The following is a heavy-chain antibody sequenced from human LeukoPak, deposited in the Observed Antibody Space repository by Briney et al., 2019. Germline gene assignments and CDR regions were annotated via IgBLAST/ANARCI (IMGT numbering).Heavy chain of an antibody. D-gene: IGHD3-10*01. V-gene: IGHV4-34*01. Sequence: SQTLSLTCSVYGGSFGGYYWSWIRQPPGKGLEWIGEINHSGSTNYNPSLKSRVTISVDTSKNQFSLKLSSVTAADTAVYYCARGRKDRRITMVRGGRSVWFDPWGQGTLVTVSS. J-gene: IGHJ5*02. CDR2: INHSGST. CDR3: ARGRKDRRITMVRGGRSVWFDP. CDR1: GGSFGGYY.